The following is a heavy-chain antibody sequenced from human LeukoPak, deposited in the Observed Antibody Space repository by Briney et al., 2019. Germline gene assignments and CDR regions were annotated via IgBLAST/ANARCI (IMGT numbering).Heavy chain of an antibody. D-gene: IGHD2-15*01. CDR2: IKPDGSEI. J-gene: IGHJ4*02. CDR1: GFTFSNYW. CDR3: ARDLSGPSFY. V-gene: IGHV3-7*01. Sequence: GGSLRLSCATSGFTFSNYWMSWLRQAPGKGLEWVVNIKPDGSEIYSVESVKGRFTISRDNAKDSLYLQMNSLRVEDTAVYYCARDLSGPSFYWGQGTPVTVSS.